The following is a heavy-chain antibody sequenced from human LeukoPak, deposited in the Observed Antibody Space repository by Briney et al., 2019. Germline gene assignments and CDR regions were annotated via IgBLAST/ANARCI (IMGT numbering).Heavy chain of an antibody. D-gene: IGHD4-17*01. Sequence: SQTLSLTCTVSGGSISSGSYYWSWIRQPAGKGLEWIGRIYTSGSTNYNPSLKSRVTISVDTSKNQFSLKLSSVTAADTAVYYCARVPTVTFFDYWGQGTLVTVSS. CDR2: IYTSGST. V-gene: IGHV4-61*02. CDR1: GGSISSGSYY. CDR3: ARVPTVTFFDY. J-gene: IGHJ4*02.